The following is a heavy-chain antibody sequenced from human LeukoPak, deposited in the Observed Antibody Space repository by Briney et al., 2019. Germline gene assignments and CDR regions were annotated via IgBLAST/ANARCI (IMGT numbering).Heavy chain of an antibody. J-gene: IGHJ4*02. CDR1: GFTFSSYA. CDR3: ARGILSGSYHPIYYFDY. CDR2: ISGSGGST. D-gene: IGHD1-26*01. V-gene: IGHV3-23*01. Sequence: GGSLRLSCAASGFTFSSYAMSWVRQAPGKGLEWVSAISGSGGSTYYADSVKGRFTISRDNSKNTLYLQMNSLRAEDTAVYYCARGILSGSYHPIYYFDYWGQGTLVTVSS.